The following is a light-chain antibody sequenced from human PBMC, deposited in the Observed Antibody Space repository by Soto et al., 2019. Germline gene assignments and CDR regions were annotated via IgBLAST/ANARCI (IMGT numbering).Light chain of an antibody. J-gene: IGKJ1*01. CDR3: QQYDNWPWT. CDR1: QSVDIN. CDR2: GAS. V-gene: IGKV3-15*01. Sequence: EIVLTQSPGTMSLSPGERVTLSCRASQSVDINLAWYQQKPGQAPRLLIHGASTRAPGFPARFSGSGSGTDFTLTISSLQSEDFAVYYCQQYDNWPWTFGQGTKV.